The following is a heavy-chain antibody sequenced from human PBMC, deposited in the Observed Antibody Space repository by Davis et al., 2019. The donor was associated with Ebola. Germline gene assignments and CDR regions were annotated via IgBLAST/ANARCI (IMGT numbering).Heavy chain of an antibody. J-gene: IGHJ6*02. V-gene: IGHV4-4*07. Sequence: PSETLSLTCTVSGGSISSYYWSWIRQPAGKGLEWIGRIYTSGSTNYNPSLKSRVTMSVDTSKNQFSLKLSSVTAADTAVYYCARGPPPVVPAAMPGYYYYGMDVWGQGTTVTVSS. CDR3: ARGPPPVVPAAMPGYYYYGMDV. CDR1: GGSISSYY. CDR2: IYTSGST. D-gene: IGHD2-2*01.